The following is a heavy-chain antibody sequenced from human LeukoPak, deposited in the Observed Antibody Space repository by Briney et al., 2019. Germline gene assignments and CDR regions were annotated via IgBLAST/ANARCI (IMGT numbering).Heavy chain of an antibody. Sequence: RASETLSLTCTVSGDSISSYSWSWIRQPPGKGLEWIGEINHSGSTNYNPSLKSRVTISVDTSKNQFSLKLSSVTAADTAVYYCARGDPTMVRGVKIDYWGQGTLVTVSS. V-gene: IGHV4-34*01. D-gene: IGHD3-10*01. CDR2: INHSGST. CDR1: GDSISSYS. CDR3: ARGDPTMVRGVKIDY. J-gene: IGHJ4*02.